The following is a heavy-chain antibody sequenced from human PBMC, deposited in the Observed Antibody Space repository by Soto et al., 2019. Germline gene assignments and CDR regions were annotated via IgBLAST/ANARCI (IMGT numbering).Heavy chain of an antibody. D-gene: IGHD1-26*01. Sequence: QVQLVQSGAEVKKPGSSVKVSCKASGGTFSSYAISWVRQAPGQGLEWMGGIIPIFGTANYAQKFQGRVTITADESTSTAYMELSSLRSEDTAVYYCARQMGGIVGATREDYYYGMDVWGQGTTVTVSS. J-gene: IGHJ6*02. CDR3: ARQMGGIVGATREDYYYGMDV. CDR2: IIPIFGTA. CDR1: GGTFSSYA. V-gene: IGHV1-69*12.